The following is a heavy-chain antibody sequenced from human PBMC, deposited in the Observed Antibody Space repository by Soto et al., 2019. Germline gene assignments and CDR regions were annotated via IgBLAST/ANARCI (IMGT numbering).Heavy chain of an antibody. J-gene: IGHJ6*02. CDR3: ASGLTAKGDYYYYGMDV. D-gene: IGHD5-18*01. CDR2: IYPGDSDT. CDR1: GYSFTSYW. Sequence: EVQLVQSGAEVKKPGESLKISCKGSGYSFTSYWIGWVRQMPGKGLEWMGMIYPGDSDTRYSPSFQGQVTISADKSISTAYLQWSSLKASDTAMYYCASGLTAKGDYYYYGMDVWGQGTTVTVSS. V-gene: IGHV5-51*03.